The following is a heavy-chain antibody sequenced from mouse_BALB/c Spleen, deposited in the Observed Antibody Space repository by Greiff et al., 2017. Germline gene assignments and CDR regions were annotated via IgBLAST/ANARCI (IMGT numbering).Heavy chain of an antibody. Sequence: QVHVKQSGPGLVAPSQSLSITCTVSGFSLTSYGVHWVRQPPGKGLEWLGVIWAGGSTNYNSALMSRLSISKDNSKSQVFLKMNSLQTDDTAMYYCARAYWDNDYFDYWGQGTTLTVSS. CDR1: GFSLTSYG. CDR2: IWAGGST. D-gene: IGHD4-1*01. J-gene: IGHJ2*01. CDR3: ARAYWDNDYFDY. V-gene: IGHV2-9*02.